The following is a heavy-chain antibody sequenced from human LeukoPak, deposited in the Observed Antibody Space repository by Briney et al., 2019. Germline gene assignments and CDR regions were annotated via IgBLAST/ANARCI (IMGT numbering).Heavy chain of an antibody. CDR1: GGTFSSYA. CDR3: ATSRATRGYSYGWADAFDI. J-gene: IGHJ3*02. CDR2: IIPIFGTA. V-gene: IGHV1-69*13. D-gene: IGHD5-18*01. Sequence: GASVKVSCKASGGTFSSYAISWVRQAPGQGLEWMGGIIPIFGTANYAQKFQGRVTITADESTSTAYMELSSLRSEDTAVYYCATSRATRGYSYGWADAFDIWGQGTMVTVS.